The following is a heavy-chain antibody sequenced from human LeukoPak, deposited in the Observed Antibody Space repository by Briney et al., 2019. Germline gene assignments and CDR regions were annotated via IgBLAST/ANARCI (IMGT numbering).Heavy chain of an antibody. CDR2: IIKDGSST. D-gene: IGHD3-10*02. Sequence: GGSLRLSCAASGFTFSSYWMHWVRQAPGKGLVWVSRIIKDGSSTDYADSVKGRFTISRDNDKNTVYLQMNSLRAEDTAVYYCAELGITMIGGVWGKGTTVTISS. CDR3: AELGITMIGGV. J-gene: IGHJ6*04. V-gene: IGHV3-74*01. CDR1: GFTFSSYW.